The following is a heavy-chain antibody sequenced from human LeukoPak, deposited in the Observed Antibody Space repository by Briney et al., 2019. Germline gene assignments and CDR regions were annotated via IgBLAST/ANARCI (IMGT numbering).Heavy chain of an antibody. J-gene: IGHJ5*02. CDR1: GFTFNIYW. CDR2: INEDGSEL. CDR3: ARDPSSGWYLKGWFDP. D-gene: IGHD6-19*01. Sequence: GGSLRLSCEISGFTFNIYWMTWVRQAPGKGLEWVANINEDGSELYYADSVKGRFTISRDNAKNSLYLQMNSLRAEDTAVYYCARDPSSGWYLKGWFDPWGQGTLVTVSS. V-gene: IGHV3-7*01.